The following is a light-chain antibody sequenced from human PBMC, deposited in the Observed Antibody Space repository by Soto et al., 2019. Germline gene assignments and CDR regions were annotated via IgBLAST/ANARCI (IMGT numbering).Light chain of an antibody. J-gene: IGKJ1*01. CDR3: QHYHSYPWT. CDR1: QSISVS. CDR2: DAS. V-gene: IGKV1-5*01. Sequence: IQMTQSPSTLSASVGDTVTITCRASQSISVSLAWYQQKPGKAPNLLIYDASTLQGGVPSRFSGSGSGTEFTLTITSLQPDDFATYYCQHYHSYPWTFGRGTKVEI.